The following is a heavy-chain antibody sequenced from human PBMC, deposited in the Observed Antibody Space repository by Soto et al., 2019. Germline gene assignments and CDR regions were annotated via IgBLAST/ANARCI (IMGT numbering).Heavy chain of an antibody. Sequence: ASVKVSFKASGYIFTSYAIHWVRQAPGQRLEWMGWINAGNGNTKYSQKFQGRVTITRDTSASTAYMELSSLRSEDTAVDYCATEDYGGASDLWGQGTLVTFSS. CDR3: ATEDYGGASDL. CDR1: GYIFTSYA. J-gene: IGHJ4*02. D-gene: IGHD2-21*01. V-gene: IGHV1-3*01. CDR2: INAGNGNT.